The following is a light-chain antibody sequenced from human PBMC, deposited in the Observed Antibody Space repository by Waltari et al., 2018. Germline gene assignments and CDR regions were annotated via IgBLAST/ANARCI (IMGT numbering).Light chain of an antibody. J-gene: IGLJ1*01. CDR2: DDG. CDR3: QVWDGGSDHYV. V-gene: IGLV3-21*02. Sequence: SYELTQPPSVSVAPGQTARITCDGDKIGSKNVHWYQHKPGQAPGLVVYDDGDRPSGIPERFSGSNSGNTAALTISRVDAGDEAEYYCQVWDGGSDHYVFGTVTKVTVL. CDR1: KIGSKN.